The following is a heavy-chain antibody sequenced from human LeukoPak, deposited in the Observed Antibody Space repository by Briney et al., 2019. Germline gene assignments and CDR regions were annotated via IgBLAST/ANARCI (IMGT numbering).Heavy chain of an antibody. CDR3: ARDATYYYDSSGYYYYYYMDV. V-gene: IGHV1-8*02. J-gene: IGHJ6*03. Sequence: ASVKVSCKASGYTFTSYDINWVRQATGQGLEWMGWMNPNSGNTGYAQKFQGRVTITRNTSISTAYMELSSLRSEDTAVYYCARDATYYYDSSGYYYYYYMDVWGKGTTVTVSS. CDR2: MNPNSGNT. CDR1: GYTFTSYD. D-gene: IGHD3-22*01.